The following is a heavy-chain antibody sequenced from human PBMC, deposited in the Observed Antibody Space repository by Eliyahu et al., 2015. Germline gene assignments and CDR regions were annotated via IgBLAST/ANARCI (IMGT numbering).Heavy chain of an antibody. CDR1: GFTFSPYX. J-gene: IGHJ6*03. D-gene: IGHD3-10*01. CDR3: TKGGGWDIELFNYYYMDV. Sequence: EVQLVESGGGLVQPGGSLRLSCXASGFTFSPYXMNWARQAPGKGLEWVSSISGSGGSTYYADSVKGQFTMSRDNSKNTLYLQINNLRAEDTAVYYCTKGGGWDIELFNYYYMDVWGKGTTVTVSS. CDR2: ISGSGGST. V-gene: IGHV3-23*04.